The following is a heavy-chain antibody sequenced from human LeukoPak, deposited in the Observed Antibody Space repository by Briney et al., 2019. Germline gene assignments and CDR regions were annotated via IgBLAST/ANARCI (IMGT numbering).Heavy chain of an antibody. CDR2: IYYSGSI. Sequence: SETLSLTCTVSGGSISSYYWSWIRQPPGKGLEWIGYIYYSGSINYNPSLKSRVTISVDTSKSQFSLKLRSVTAADTAVYYCARDSPIRSMDVWGKGTTVTVSS. CDR1: GGSISSYY. V-gene: IGHV4-59*01. J-gene: IGHJ6*03. D-gene: IGHD3-16*01. CDR3: ARDSPIRSMDV.